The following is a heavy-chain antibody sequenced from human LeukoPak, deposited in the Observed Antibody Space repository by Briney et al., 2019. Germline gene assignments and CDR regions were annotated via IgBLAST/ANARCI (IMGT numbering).Heavy chain of an antibody. J-gene: IGHJ4*02. CDR1: GFPFSTYW. CDR3: ARDSSMARDY. D-gene: IGHD2/OR15-2a*01. CDR2: INRDGSDK. V-gene: IGHV3-7*04. Sequence: GGSLRLSCAASGFPFSTYWMTWVRQAPGKGLEWVANINRDGSDKYYVDSVRGRFTISRDSAKNSLYLQMNSLRAEDTAVYYCARDSSMARDYWGQGTLVIVSS.